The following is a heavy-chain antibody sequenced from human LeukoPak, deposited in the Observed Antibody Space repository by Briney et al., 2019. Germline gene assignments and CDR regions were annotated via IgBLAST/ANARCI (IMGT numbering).Heavy chain of an antibody. CDR2: IQSDGSKT. D-gene: IGHD2-15*01. CDR3: AKRYCKSATCRSDMDA. J-gene: IGHJ6*02. Sequence: PGGSLRLSCAASGFSFSNYGMHWVRQAPGKGLEWVALIQSDGSKTYSADSVKGRLTISRDNPRNTLYLQMNRLRPEDTAVYYCAKRYCKSATCRSDMDAWGQGTTVTVSS. V-gene: IGHV3-30*02. CDR1: GFSFSNYG.